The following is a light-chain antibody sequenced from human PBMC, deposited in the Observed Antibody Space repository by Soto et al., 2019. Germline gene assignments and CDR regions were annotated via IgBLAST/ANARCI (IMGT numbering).Light chain of an antibody. CDR1: SGDLGDYDY. Sequence: QSALTQPASVSGSPGQSITISCTGTSGDLGDYDYVSWYQQHPGKAPKLMIFDVSNRPSGVSNRFSGAKSGNTASLTISGLQAEDEADYYCSSYTRSSTVVFGGGTKLTVL. J-gene: IGLJ2*01. CDR2: DVS. CDR3: SSYTRSSTVV. V-gene: IGLV2-14*01.